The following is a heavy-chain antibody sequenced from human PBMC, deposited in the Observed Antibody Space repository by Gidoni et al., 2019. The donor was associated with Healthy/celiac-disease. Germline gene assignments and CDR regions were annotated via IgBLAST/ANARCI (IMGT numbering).Heavy chain of an antibody. J-gene: IGHJ6*02. CDR2: ISGGGGST. D-gene: IGHD3-10*01. Sequence: EVQLLESVGGLLQPGGSLRLSCAASGFTFSSYAMSWVRQAPGEGLGGVSAISGGGGSTYYADSVKGRFTISRDNSKNTLYLQMNSLRAEDTAVYYCAKDFSYGSGSYQSYYGMDVWGQGTTVTVSS. CDR1: GFTFSSYA. CDR3: AKDFSYGSGSYQSYYGMDV. V-gene: IGHV3-23*01.